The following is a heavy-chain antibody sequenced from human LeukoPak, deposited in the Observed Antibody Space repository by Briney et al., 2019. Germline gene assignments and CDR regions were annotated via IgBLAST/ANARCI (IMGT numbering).Heavy chain of an antibody. V-gene: IGHV3-23*01. J-gene: IGHJ3*02. CDR2: ISGSGGST. CDR3: AKSSSAHYDFWSGYSADAFDI. Sequence: GGSLRLSCAASGFTFSSYAMSWVRQAPGKGLEWVSAISGSGGSTYYAASVKGRFTISRDNSKNTLYLQMNSLRAEDTAVYYCAKSSSAHYDFWSGYSADAFDIWGQGTMVTVSS. D-gene: IGHD3-3*01. CDR1: GFTFSSYA.